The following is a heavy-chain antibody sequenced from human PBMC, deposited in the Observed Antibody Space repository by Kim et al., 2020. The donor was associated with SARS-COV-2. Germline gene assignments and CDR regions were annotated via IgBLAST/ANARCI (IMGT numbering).Heavy chain of an antibody. V-gene: IGHV3-21*01. CDR3: VRDYAVNRVVDY. Sequence: GGSLRLSCAASGFTFSSYSMNWVRQAPGKGLEWVSSISSSSSYIYYADSVKGRFTISRDNAKNSLYLQMNSLRAEDTAVYYCVRDYAVNRVVDYWGQGTLVTVSS. CDR1: GFTFSSYS. J-gene: IGHJ4*02. CDR2: ISSSSSYI. D-gene: IGHD4-17*01.